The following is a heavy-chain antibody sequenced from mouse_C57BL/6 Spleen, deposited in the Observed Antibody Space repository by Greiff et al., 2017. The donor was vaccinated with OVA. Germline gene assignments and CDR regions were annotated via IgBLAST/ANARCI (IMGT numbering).Heavy chain of an antibody. CDR3: TRDGAAQATREYYYAMDY. V-gene: IGHV1-15*01. CDR1: GYTFTDYE. D-gene: IGHD3-2*02. CDR2: IDPETGGT. Sequence: QVQLQQSGAELVRPGASVTLSCKASGYTFTDYEMHWVKQSPVHGLEWIGAIDPETGGTAYNQKFKGKAILTADKSSSTAYMELRSLTSEDSAVYYCTRDGAAQATREYYYAMDYWGQGTSVTVSS. J-gene: IGHJ4*01.